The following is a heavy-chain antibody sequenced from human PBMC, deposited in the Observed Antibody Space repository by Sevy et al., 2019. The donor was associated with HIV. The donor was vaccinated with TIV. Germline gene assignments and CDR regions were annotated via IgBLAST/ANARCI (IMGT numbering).Heavy chain of an antibody. Sequence: GGSLRLSCAASGFTFSNAWMSWVRQAPGKGLEWVGRIKSKTDCGTTDYAAPVKGRFTISRDDSKNTLYLQMNSLKTEDTAVYYCTTGSYDFWSGYYSYGMDVWGQGTTVTVSS. CDR2: IKSKTDCGTT. D-gene: IGHD3-3*01. CDR1: GFTFSNAW. J-gene: IGHJ6*02. CDR3: TTGSYDFWSGYYSYGMDV. V-gene: IGHV3-15*01.